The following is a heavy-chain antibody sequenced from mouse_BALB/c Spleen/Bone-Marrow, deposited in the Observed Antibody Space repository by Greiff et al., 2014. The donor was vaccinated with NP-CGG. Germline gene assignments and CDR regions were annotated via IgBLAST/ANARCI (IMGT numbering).Heavy chain of an antibody. CDR3: ARRDGSTYYYAMDY. V-gene: IGHV1-80*01. CDR2: IYPGDGDT. CDR1: GYAFSNYW. D-gene: IGHD1-1*01. Sequence: LVESGAELVRPGSSVKISCKASGYAFSNYWMSWVKQRPGQGLEWIGQIYPGDGDTNYNGKFKGKATLTADKSSSTAYMQLSSLTSEDSAVYFCARRDGSTYYYAMDYWGQGTSVTVSS. J-gene: IGHJ4*01.